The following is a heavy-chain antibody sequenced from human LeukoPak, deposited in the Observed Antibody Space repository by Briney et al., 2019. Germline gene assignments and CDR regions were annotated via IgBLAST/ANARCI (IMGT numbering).Heavy chain of an antibody. J-gene: IGHJ3*02. CDR3: ARVHYYDCSGYPYDAFDI. Sequence: PGGSLRLSCAASGFTFSSYSMNWVRQAPGKGLEWVSSISSSSSYIYYADSVKGRFTISRDNAKNSLYLQMNSLRAEDTAVYYCARVHYYDCSGYPYDAFDIWGQGTMVTVSS. CDR2: ISSSSSYI. V-gene: IGHV3-21*01. CDR1: GFTFSSYS. D-gene: IGHD3-22*01.